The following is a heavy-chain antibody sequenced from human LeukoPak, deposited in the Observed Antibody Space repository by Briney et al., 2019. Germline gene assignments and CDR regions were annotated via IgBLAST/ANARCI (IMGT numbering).Heavy chain of an antibody. CDR3: AREYCSGGTCYLPGY. D-gene: IGHD2-15*01. CDR1: GYIFTNYY. CDR2: INPSGGST. V-gene: IGHV1-46*01. Sequence: GASVKVSCKASGYIFTNYYIHWVRQAPGQGLEWMGLINPSGGSTRYAQKFQGRVTMTRDTSTSTVYMELSSLRSEDTALYYCAREYCSGGTCYLPGYWGQGTLVTVSS. J-gene: IGHJ4*02.